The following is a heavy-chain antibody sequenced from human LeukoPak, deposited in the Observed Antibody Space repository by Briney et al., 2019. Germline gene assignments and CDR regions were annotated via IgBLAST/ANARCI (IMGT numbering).Heavy chain of an antibody. CDR2: INGRGDNT. V-gene: IGHV3-23*01. D-gene: IGHD3-16*01. Sequence: PGGSLRLSCAASGVIISSYAMSWVRQAPGKGLEWVSAINGRGDNTYYADFVKGRFTISRDNSKSTVYLQMNSLRTEDTAVYYCAKLGGHPLHNYYVGVWGKGTTVAVSS. CDR3: AKLGGHPLHNYYVGV. J-gene: IGHJ6*03. CDR1: GVIISSYA.